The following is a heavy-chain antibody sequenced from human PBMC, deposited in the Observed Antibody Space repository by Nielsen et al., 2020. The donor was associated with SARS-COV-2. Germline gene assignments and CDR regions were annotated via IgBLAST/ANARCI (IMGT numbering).Heavy chain of an antibody. V-gene: IGHV4-34*01. CDR2: INHSGST. Sequence: SETLSLTCAVYGGSFSGYYWSWIRQPPGKGLEWIGEINHSGSTNYNPSLKSRVTISVDTSKNQFSLKLRSETAADTAVYYCARGRVSGYYMDVWGKGTTVTVSS. J-gene: IGHJ6*03. D-gene: IGHD3-10*01. CDR3: ARGRVSGYYMDV. CDR1: GGSFSGYY.